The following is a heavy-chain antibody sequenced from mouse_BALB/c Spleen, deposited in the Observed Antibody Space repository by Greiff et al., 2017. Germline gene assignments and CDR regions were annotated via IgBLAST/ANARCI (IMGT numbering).Heavy chain of an antibody. CDR1: EYEFPSHD. V-gene: IGHV5-2*01. D-gene: IGHD1-1*01. Sequence: EVQLVESGGGLVQPGESLKLSCESNEYEFPSHDMSWVRKTPEKRLELVAAINSDGGSTYYPDTMERRFIISRDNTKKTLYLQMSSLRSEDTALYYFARPFYYYGSSSFDYWGQGTTLTVSS. CDR2: INSDGGST. J-gene: IGHJ2*01. CDR3: ARPFYYYGSSSFDY.